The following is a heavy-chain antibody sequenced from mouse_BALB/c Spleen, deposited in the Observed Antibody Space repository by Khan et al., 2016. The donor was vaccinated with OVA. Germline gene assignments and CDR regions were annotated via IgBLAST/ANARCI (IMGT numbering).Heavy chain of an antibody. J-gene: IGHJ4*01. D-gene: IGHD3-3*01. CDR2: IYTYTGEP. Sequence: QIQLVQSGPDLKKPGETVKISCKASGYTFTNYGINWVKQAPGKGLKWMGWIYTYTGEPTYADDFKGRFAFSLETSASTAYLQINNLKNEDTATYFGARRGRRAMDYWGQGTSVTVSS. CDR3: ARRGRRAMDY. V-gene: IGHV9-3-1*01. CDR1: GYTFTNYG.